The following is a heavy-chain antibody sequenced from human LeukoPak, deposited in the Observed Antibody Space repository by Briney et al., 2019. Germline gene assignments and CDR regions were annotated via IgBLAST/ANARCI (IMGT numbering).Heavy chain of an antibody. V-gene: IGHV3-53*01. Sequence: GGSLRLSCAASGFTVSRNYMSWVRQAPGKGLEWVSVLYSGGSTNYADSVKGRFTISRDNSKNTLYLQMNSLRAEDTAVYYCAKDRAWGAFAYWGQGTLVTVSS. D-gene: IGHD1-26*01. CDR3: AKDRAWGAFAY. CDR1: GFTVSRNY. J-gene: IGHJ4*02. CDR2: LYSGGST.